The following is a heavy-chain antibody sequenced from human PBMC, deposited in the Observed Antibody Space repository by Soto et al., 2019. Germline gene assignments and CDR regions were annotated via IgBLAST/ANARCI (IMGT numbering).Heavy chain of an antibody. Sequence: EVQLLESGGGLVQPGGSLRLSCAASGFTFSSYAMSWVRQAPGKGLEWVSAISGSGGSTYYADSVKGRLTISRDNSKNTLYLQMNSLRAEDRAVYYCASNIAYCGGDCYSNFDYWGQGTLVTVSS. V-gene: IGHV3-23*01. CDR2: ISGSGGST. CDR1: GFTFSSYA. D-gene: IGHD2-21*02. CDR3: ASNIAYCGGDCYSNFDY. J-gene: IGHJ4*02.